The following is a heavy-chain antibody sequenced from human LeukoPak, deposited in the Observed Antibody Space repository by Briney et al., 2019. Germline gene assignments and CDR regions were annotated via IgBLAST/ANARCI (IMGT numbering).Heavy chain of an antibody. V-gene: IGHV4-59*12. CDR1: GGSISSYY. D-gene: IGHD3-3*01. Sequence: PSETLSLTCTVSGGSISSYYWSWIRQPPGKGLEWIGYIYYSGSTNYNPSLKSRVTISVDTSKNQFSLKLSSVTAADTAVYYCARFFGVVTYYFDYWGQGTLVTVSS. CDR2: IYYSGST. CDR3: ARFFGVVTYYFDY. J-gene: IGHJ4*02.